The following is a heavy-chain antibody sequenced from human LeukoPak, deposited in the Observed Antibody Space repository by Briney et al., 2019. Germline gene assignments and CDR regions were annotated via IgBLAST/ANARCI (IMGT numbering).Heavy chain of an antibody. CDR1: GGSVSSYY. CDR2: IYYSGYT. V-gene: IGHV4-59*02. J-gene: IGHJ4*02. Sequence: SETLSLTCTVSGGSVSSYYWSWIRQPPGKGLEWIGYIYYSGYTNYNPSLKSRVTISIDTSKNQFSLKLSSVTAADTAVYYCARSRATMVRGSPNWNFDYWGQGILVTVSS. D-gene: IGHD3-10*01. CDR3: ARSRATMVRGSPNWNFDY.